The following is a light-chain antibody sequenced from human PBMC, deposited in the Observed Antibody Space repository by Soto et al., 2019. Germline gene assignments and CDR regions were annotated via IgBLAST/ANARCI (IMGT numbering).Light chain of an antibody. V-gene: IGKV3-15*01. J-gene: IGKJ1*01. CDR2: GAS. Sequence: EIVLTQSPGTLSLSAGERATLSCRASQSVSSNLAWYQQKPGQAPRLLIYGASTRATGIPARFSGSGSGTEFTLTISSLQSEDFAVYYGQQYNNWPPWAFGQGTKVDIK. CDR3: QQYNNWPPWA. CDR1: QSVSSN.